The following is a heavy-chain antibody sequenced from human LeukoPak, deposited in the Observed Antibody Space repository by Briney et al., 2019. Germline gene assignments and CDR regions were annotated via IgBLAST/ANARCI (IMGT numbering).Heavy chain of an antibody. V-gene: IGHV4-34*01. J-gene: IGHJ6*02. D-gene: IGHD3-16*01. CDR2: INHSGST. Sequence: KPSETLSLTFTVSGGSISSYYWSWIRQPPGKGLEWIGEINHSGSTNYNPSLKSRVTISVDTSKNQFSLKLSSVTAADTAVYYCARHRDLGFWATPENYYYYGMDVWGQGTTVTVSS. CDR3: ARHRDLGFWATPENYYYYGMDV. CDR1: GGSISSYY.